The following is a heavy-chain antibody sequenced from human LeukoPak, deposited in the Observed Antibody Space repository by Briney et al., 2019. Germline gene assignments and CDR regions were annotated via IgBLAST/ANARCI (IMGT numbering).Heavy chain of an antibody. J-gene: IGHJ4*02. V-gene: IGHV4-39*01. CDR2: IYYSGTP. Sequence: PSETLSLTCTVSGGPISSNSYYWGWIRQPPGKGLVWIGSIYYSGTPYYNPSLKSRVTISVDTSKNQFSLKVSSVTAADTAVYYCARWRTAKTGFDYWGQGTLVTVSS. CDR3: ARWRTAKTGFDY. CDR1: GGPISSNSYY. D-gene: IGHD1-1*01.